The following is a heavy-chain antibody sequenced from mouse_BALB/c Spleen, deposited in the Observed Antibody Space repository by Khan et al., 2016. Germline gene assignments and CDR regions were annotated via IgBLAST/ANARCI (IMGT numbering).Heavy chain of an antibody. D-gene: IGHD1-1*01. CDR2: INTYSGES. CDR1: GYTFTNYG. J-gene: IGHJ1*01. Sequence: QIQLVQSGPELKKPGKTVKISCKASGYTFTNYGMNWGKQAPGKGLKWMGWINTYSGESTYADDFKGRFAFSLETSANTAYLQVNNLKNEDTATYFCARYRYYYGSSRYFDVWGAGTTVTVSS. CDR3: ARYRYYYGSSRYFDV. V-gene: IGHV9-3-1*01.